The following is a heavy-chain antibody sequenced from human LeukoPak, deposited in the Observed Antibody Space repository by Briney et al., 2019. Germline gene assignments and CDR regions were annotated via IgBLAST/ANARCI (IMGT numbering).Heavy chain of an antibody. D-gene: IGHD6-13*01. J-gene: IGHJ1*01. CDR3: ARAAAGTNSAEYFQH. Sequence: GGSLRLSCAASGFTVSSNYMSWVRQAPWKGLEWVSVIYSGGSTYYADSVKGRFTISRDNSKNTLYLQMNSLRAEDTAVYYCARAAAGTNSAEYFQHWGQGTLVTVSS. CDR2: IYSGGST. CDR1: GFTVSSNY. V-gene: IGHV3-53*01.